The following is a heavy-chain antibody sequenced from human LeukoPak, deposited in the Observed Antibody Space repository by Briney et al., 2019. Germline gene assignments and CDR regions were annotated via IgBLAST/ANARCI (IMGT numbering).Heavy chain of an antibody. CDR3: ARAGTYKFEY. V-gene: IGHV3-74*01. CDR1: GFTFSSYW. D-gene: IGHD3-10*01. CDR2: INTDGRST. Sequence: PGGSLRLSRAASGFTFSSYWVHWVRQAPGKGLEWVSRINTDGRSTTYADSVKGRFTISRDNAKNTLYLQMNSLRDEDTAVYYCARAGTYKFEYWGLGTLVTVSS. J-gene: IGHJ4*02.